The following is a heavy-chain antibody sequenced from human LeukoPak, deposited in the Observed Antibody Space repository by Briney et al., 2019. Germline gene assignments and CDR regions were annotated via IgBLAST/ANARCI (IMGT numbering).Heavy chain of an antibody. CDR1: GFTFSSYG. Sequence: GRSLRLSCAASGFTFSSYGMPWVRQAPGKGLEWVAVISYDGSNKYYADSVKGRFTISRDNSKNTLYLQMNSLRAEDTAVYYCAKVRKWELQTMFDYWGQGTLVTVSS. V-gene: IGHV3-30*18. D-gene: IGHD1-26*01. CDR3: AKVRKWELQTMFDY. CDR2: ISYDGSNK. J-gene: IGHJ4*02.